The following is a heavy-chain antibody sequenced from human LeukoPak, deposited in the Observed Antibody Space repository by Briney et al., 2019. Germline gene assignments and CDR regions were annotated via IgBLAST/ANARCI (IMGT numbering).Heavy chain of an antibody. D-gene: IGHD3-16*01. CDR2: IYYSGST. V-gene: IGHV4-38-2*01. J-gene: IGHJ4*02. Sequence: GSLRLSCAASGFIFSDKWMAWVRQAPGKGLEWIGSIYYSGSTYYNPSLKSRVTISVDTSKNQFSLKLSSVTAADTAVYYCASLGGFLVGWYWGQGTLVTVSS. CDR1: GFIFSDKW. CDR3: ASLGGFLVGWY.